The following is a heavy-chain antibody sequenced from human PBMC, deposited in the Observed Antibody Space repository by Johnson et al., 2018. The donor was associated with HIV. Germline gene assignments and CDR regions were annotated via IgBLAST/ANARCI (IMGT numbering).Heavy chain of an antibody. V-gene: IGHV3-30-3*01. CDR3: ARGSGVGAFDI. J-gene: IGHJ3*02. Sequence: QVQLVESGGGVVQPGRSLRLSCAASGFTFSSYTMHWVRQAPGKGLEWVAFFSYDGSNKYYADSVKGRFTSSRDNSKNSLYLQMSSLRVEDTAVYYCARGSGVGAFDIWGQGTMVTVSS. CDR2: FSYDGSNK. CDR1: GFTFSSYT. D-gene: IGHD7-27*01.